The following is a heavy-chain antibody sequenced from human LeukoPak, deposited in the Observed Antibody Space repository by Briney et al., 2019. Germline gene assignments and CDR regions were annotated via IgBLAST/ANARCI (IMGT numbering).Heavy chain of an antibody. J-gene: IGHJ4*02. CDR2: ISNSVSTI. V-gene: IGHV3-11*01. CDR3: ARGGRLGYSFDY. CDR1: GFTFSDLY. Sequence: GGSLRLSCAASGFTFSDLYMSWIRQAPGKGLEWVSCISNSVSTIYYADSVKGRFTISRDNAKNSLYLQMNSLRAEDTAVYYCARGGRLGYSFDYWGQGTLVTVSS. D-gene: IGHD3-22*01.